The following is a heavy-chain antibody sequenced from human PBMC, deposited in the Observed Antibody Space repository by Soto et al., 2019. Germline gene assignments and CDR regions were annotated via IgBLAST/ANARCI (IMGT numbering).Heavy chain of an antibody. V-gene: IGHV4-30-4*01. Sequence: SETLSLTCTVSVDSINNNDYYWNWIRQTPGKGLEWIGYVYYSGSTYYIPSLKSRLSMSVDTSKNQFSLKLSSVTAADTAIYYCARMSYYYDKWYFDLWGRGTLVTVSS. J-gene: IGHJ2*01. CDR1: VDSINNNDYY. CDR3: ARMSYYYDKWYFDL. D-gene: IGHD3-22*01. CDR2: VYYSGST.